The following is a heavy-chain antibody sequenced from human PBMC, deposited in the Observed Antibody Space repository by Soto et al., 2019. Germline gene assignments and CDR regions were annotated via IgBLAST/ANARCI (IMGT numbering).Heavy chain of an antibody. Sequence: PSDTLSLTCAVSGDSISSSNWWSWVCQPPNKGLEWIGEIYHSGDTNYHPSLNSRVTISVDKSKNQFSLKLTSVTAADTAVYYCAKRPRATGYTYYYGMDVWGQGTTVT. CDR2: IYHSGDT. V-gene: IGHV4-4*02. CDR3: AKRPRATGYTYYYGMDV. D-gene: IGHD1-1*01. J-gene: IGHJ6*02. CDR1: GDSISSSNW.